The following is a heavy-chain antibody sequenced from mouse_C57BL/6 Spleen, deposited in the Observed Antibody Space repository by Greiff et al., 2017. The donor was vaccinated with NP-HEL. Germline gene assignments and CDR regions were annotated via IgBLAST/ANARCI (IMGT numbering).Heavy chain of an antibody. Sequence: QVQLQQSGAELARPGASVKLSCTASGYTFTSYGISWVKQRTGQGLEWIGEIYPRSGNTYYNEKFKGKATLTADKSSSTAYMELRSLTSEDSAVYFCARDYGSTSYYFDYWGQGTTLTVSS. CDR1: GYTFTSYG. V-gene: IGHV1-81*01. D-gene: IGHD1-1*01. J-gene: IGHJ2*01. CDR3: ARDYGSTSYYFDY. CDR2: IYPRSGNT.